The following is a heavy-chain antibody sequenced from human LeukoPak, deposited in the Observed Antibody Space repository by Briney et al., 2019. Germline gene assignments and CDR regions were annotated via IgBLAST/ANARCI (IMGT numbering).Heavy chain of an antibody. V-gene: IGHV3-13*01. D-gene: IGHD3-9*01. J-gene: IGHJ4*02. CDR3: ARAYYDILTGSSGFDY. Sequence: GGSLRLSCAASGFTFSSYDMHWVRQATGKGLEWVSDIGTAGDTYYPGSVKGRFTISRENAKNSLYLQMNSLRAGDTAVYYCARAYYDILTGSSGFDYWGQGTLVTVSS. CDR1: GFTFSSYD. CDR2: IGTAGDT.